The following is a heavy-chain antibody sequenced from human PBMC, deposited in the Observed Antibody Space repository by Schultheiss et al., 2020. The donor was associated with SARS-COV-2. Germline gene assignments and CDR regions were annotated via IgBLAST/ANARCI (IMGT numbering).Heavy chain of an antibody. D-gene: IGHD2-2*02. CDR1: GGSFSGYY. Sequence: SETLSLTCAVYGGSFSGYYWSWIRQPPGKGLEWIGEINHSGSTNYNPSLKSRVTISVDTSKNQFSLKLSSVTAADTAVYYCARGRLLGYCSSTSCYTGGYYYYMDVWGKGTTVTVSS. J-gene: IGHJ6*03. V-gene: IGHV4-34*01. CDR2: INHSGST. CDR3: ARGRLLGYCSSTSCYTGGYYYYMDV.